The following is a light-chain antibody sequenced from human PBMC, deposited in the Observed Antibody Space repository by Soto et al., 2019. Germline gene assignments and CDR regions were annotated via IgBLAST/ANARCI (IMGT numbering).Light chain of an antibody. CDR1: SSDVGAYNY. CDR2: DVS. Sequence: QSVLTQPASVSGSPGQSITISCTGTSSDVGAYNYVSWYQQHPGKAPKLMIYDVSHRPSGVSHRFSGSKSGNTASLTISGLQAEDEADYYCGSYTTSSTYVFGNGNKVTVL. J-gene: IGLJ1*01. CDR3: GSYTTSSTYV. V-gene: IGLV2-14*01.